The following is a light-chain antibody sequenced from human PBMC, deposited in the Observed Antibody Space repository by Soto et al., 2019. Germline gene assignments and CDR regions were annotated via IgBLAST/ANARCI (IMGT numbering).Light chain of an antibody. Sequence: SESRSRGQSITNSCTGTSSDVGGYNYVSWYQQHPGKAPKLMIYDVSNRPSGVSNRFSGSKSGNTASLTISGLQAEDEADYYCSSYTSSSTLEVFGTGTKVTVL. CDR3: SSYTSSSTLEV. CDR2: DVS. J-gene: IGLJ1*01. V-gene: IGLV2-14*04. CDR1: SSDVGGYNY.